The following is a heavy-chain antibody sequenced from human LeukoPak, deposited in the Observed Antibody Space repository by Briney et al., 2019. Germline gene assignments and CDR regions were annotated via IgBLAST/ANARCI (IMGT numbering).Heavy chain of an antibody. Sequence: SETLSLTCTVSGGSISSSSYYWGWIRHPPGKGLEWIGSIYYSGSTYYNPSLKSRVTISVDTSKNQFSLKLSSVTAADTAVYYCARLGYYYDSSGYPADYWGQGTLVTVSS. J-gene: IGHJ4*02. CDR3: ARLGYYYDSSGYPADY. CDR2: IYYSGST. CDR1: GGSISSSSYY. V-gene: IGHV4-39*01. D-gene: IGHD3-22*01.